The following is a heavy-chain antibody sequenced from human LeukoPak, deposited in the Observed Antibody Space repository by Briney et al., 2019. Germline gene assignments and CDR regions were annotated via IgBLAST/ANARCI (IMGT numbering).Heavy chain of an antibody. V-gene: IGHV1-18*01. CDR3: ARQVLIVGGRYGMDV. CDR2: ISPYRGDT. D-gene: IGHD3-22*01. J-gene: IGHJ6*02. Sequence: ASVTVSFKASGYTFNSYGIRWVRQAPGQGLEWMGWISPYRGDTEYAQKSQGRVSMTTDTSTSTAYMELRRLRSDDTAVYYCARQVLIVGGRYGMDVWGQGTTVTVSS. CDR1: GYTFNSYG.